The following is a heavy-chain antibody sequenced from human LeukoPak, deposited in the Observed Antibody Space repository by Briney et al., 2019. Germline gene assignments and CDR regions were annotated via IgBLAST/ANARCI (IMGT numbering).Heavy chain of an antibody. D-gene: IGHD6-13*01. V-gene: IGHV3-21*01. Sequence: PGGSLRLSCAASGFTFSSYSMNWVRQAPGKGLEWFSSISSSSSYIYYADSVKGRFTISRDNAKNSLYLQMNSLRAEDTAVYYCARGYSSSYDAFDIWGQGTMVTVSS. CDR3: ARGYSSSYDAFDI. J-gene: IGHJ3*02. CDR1: GFTFSSYS. CDR2: ISSSSSYI.